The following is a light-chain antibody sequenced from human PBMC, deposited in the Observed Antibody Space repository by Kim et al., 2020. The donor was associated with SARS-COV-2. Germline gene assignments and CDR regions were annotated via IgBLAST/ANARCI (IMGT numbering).Light chain of an antibody. J-gene: IGKJ3*01. CDR2: GAS. Sequence: EIVMTQSPATLSVSPGERATLSGRASQSVSSNLAWYQQKPGQAPRLLIYGASTRATGIPARFSGSGSGTEFTLTISSLQSEDFAVYYCQQYNNWVFTFGPGTKVDIK. CDR1: QSVSSN. CDR3: QQYNNWVFT. V-gene: IGKV3-15*01.